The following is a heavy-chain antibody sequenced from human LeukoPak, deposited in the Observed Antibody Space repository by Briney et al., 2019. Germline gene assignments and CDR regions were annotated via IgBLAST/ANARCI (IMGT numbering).Heavy chain of an antibody. CDR3: ARDDSYCSSTSCYDWFDP. V-gene: IGHV4-59*01. Sequence: SETLSLTCAVYGGSFSGYYWSWIRQPPGKGLEWIGYIYYSGSTNYNPSLKSRVTISVDTSKNQFSLKLSSVTAADTAVYYCARDDSYCSSTSCYDWFDPWGQGTLVTVSS. D-gene: IGHD2-2*01. CDR1: GGSFSGYY. J-gene: IGHJ5*02. CDR2: IYYSGST.